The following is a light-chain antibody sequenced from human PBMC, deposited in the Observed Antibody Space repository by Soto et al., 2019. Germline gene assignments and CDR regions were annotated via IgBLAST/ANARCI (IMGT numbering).Light chain of an antibody. Sequence: DIQMTQSPSSLSAYVGDRVTITCRASQAISNYLAWYQQKPGKVPKLLIYAASTLQSGVPSRFSGSGSATDFTLTISSLPPEDVATDYCQKYNIAPWTFGQGTKVEIK. CDR3: QKYNIAPWT. J-gene: IGKJ1*01. V-gene: IGKV1-27*01. CDR1: QAISNY. CDR2: AAS.